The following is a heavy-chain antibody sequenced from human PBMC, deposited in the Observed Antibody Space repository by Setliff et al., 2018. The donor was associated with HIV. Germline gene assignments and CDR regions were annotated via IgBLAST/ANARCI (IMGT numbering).Heavy chain of an antibody. CDR3: ARQPLYNDYDWRSYYFDY. D-gene: IGHD5-12*01. CDR2: MYHTGGT. V-gene: IGHV4-38-2*01. J-gene: IGHJ4*02. CDR1: GYSISSGCY. Sequence: PSETLSLTCAVSGYSISSGCYWGWIRQPPGKGLEWIGSMYHTGGTYYSPSLNSRSTISVDTSKNQFSLKLRSVTAADTAVYYCARQPLYNDYDWRSYYFDYWGQGSLVTVSS.